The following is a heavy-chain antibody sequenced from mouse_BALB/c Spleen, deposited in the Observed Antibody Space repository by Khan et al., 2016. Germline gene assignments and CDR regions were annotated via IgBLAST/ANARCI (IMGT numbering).Heavy chain of an antibody. CDR2: IDPSDSYT. D-gene: IGHD1-2*01. V-gene: IGHV1-69*02. CDR3: AAITTVDY. Sequence: QVQLQQPGAELVKPGASVKLSCKASGYTFTSYWMHWVKQRPGQGLEWIGEIDPSDSYTNYNQKFKGKATLTVDKSSSPAYMQHSSLTSEDSAVYYCAAITTVDYWGQGTTLTVSS. J-gene: IGHJ2*01. CDR1: GYTFTSYW.